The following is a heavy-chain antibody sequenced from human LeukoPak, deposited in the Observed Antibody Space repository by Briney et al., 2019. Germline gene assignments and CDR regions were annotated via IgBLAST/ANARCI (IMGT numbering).Heavy chain of an antibody. Sequence: AASVKVSCKASGGTLNSHTINWVRQAPGQGLEWMGGFIPVLTTPNYAQKFQGRVTITADESTSTAYMELRSLRFDDTAVYYCARDQQWLVPAHDVRERWFEPWGQGTLVTVSS. CDR3: ARDQQWLVPAHDVRERWFEP. D-gene: IGHD6-19*01. CDR2: FIPVLTTP. J-gene: IGHJ5*02. V-gene: IGHV1-69*13. CDR1: GGTLNSHT.